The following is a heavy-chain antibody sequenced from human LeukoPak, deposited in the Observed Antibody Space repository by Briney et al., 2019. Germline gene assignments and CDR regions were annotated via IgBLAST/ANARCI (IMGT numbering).Heavy chain of an antibody. Sequence: GGSLRLSCAASGFTFNRYSMNWVRQAPGKGLEWVAYISSSGTGIYYADSVKGRFAISRDNAKNSVYLQMNSLRGEDTAVYHCAASYSETQLYYFDYWGQGNLVTVSA. J-gene: IGHJ4*02. CDR1: GFTFNRYS. CDR2: ISSSGTGI. V-gene: IGHV3-48*01. CDR3: AASYSETQLYYFDY. D-gene: IGHD1-26*01.